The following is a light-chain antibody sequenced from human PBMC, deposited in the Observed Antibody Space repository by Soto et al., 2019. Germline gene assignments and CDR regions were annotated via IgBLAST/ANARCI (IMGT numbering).Light chain of an antibody. J-gene: IGKJ4*01. CDR1: QSIISNY. CDR3: QQYGGSPLT. CDR2: GAS. V-gene: IGKV3-20*01. Sequence: EIVLTQSPGTPHLSPGERATLSCRASQSIISNYLAWYQQKPGQAPRLLIFGASSSATGLPDRFSGSGSGTDFTLTISRLEPEDFAVYYCQQYGGSPLTFGGGTKVEIK.